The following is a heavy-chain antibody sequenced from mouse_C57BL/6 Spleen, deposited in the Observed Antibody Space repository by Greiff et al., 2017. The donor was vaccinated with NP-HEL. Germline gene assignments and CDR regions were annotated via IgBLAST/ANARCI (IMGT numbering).Heavy chain of an antibody. D-gene: IGHD1-1*01. V-gene: IGHV1-82*01. CDR1: GYAFSSSW. CDR2: ISPGDGDT. CDR3: ARKSNRSITTVVDWYFDD. Sequence: QVQLKESGPELVKPGASVKISCKASGYAFSSSWMNWVKQRPGKGLEWIGRISPGDGDTNYNGKFKGKATLTADKSSSTAYMQLSILTSEDSAVYYGARKSNRSITTVVDWYFDDWGTGTTVTVSS. J-gene: IGHJ1*03.